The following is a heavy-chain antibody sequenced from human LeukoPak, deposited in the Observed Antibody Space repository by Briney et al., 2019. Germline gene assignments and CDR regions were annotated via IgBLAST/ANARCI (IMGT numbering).Heavy chain of an antibody. J-gene: IGHJ4*02. D-gene: IGHD3-10*01. CDR1: GFTFGDYA. CDR3: TRAARGGPKAYYFDY. CDR2: IRSKAYGGTT. Sequence: PGGSLRLSCTASGFTFGDYAMSWVRQAPGEGLEWVGFIRSKAYGGTTEYAASVKGIFTISRDDSKSIAYLQMNSLKTEDTAVYYCTRAARGGPKAYYFDYWGQGTLVTVSS. V-gene: IGHV3-49*04.